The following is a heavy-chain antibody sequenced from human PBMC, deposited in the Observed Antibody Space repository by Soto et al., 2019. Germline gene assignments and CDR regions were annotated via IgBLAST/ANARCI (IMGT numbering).Heavy chain of an antibody. D-gene: IGHD2-15*01. CDR2: IRSNGRT. Sequence: EVQLLESGGGLVQPGGSLELSCAASGFTFSASAMHWVRQASGKGLEWVGRIRSNGRTAYAASMQGRFTISRDDSKKTAYLQLNSLQTDDTAVYYCESLDCSGCSCDPYYFEHWGQGALVTVSA. CDR1: GFTFSASA. V-gene: IGHV3-73*02. CDR3: ESLDCSGCSCDPYYFEH. J-gene: IGHJ4*02.